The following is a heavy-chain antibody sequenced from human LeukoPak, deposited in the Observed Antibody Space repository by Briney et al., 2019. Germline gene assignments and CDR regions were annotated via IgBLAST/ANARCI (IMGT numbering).Heavy chain of an antibody. CDR1: GYTFTGYY. J-gene: IGHJ4*02. Sequence: ASVKVSCKASGYTFTGYYMHWVRQAPGQGLEWMGWINPNSGGTNYAQKFQGRVTMTRDTSISTAYMELSRLRSDDTAVYYCARDPGDGYNWNYFDYWGREPWSPSPQ. V-gene: IGHV1-2*02. CDR2: INPNSGGT. CDR3: ARDPGDGYNWNYFDY. D-gene: IGHD5-24*01.